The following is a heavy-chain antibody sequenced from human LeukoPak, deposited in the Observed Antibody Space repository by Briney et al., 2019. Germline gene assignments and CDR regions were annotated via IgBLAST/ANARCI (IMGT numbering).Heavy chain of an antibody. CDR2: IYSGGST. J-gene: IGHJ6*03. CDR3: AMAARAYYYYMDV. CDR1: GFTVSSNY. D-gene: IGHD6-6*01. Sequence: PGGSLRLSCAASGFTVSSNYMSWVRQAPGKGLEWVSVIYSGGSTYYADSVKGRFTISRDNAKNSLYLQMNSLRAEDTAVYYCAMAARAYYYYMDVWGKGTTVTVSS. V-gene: IGHV3-66*01.